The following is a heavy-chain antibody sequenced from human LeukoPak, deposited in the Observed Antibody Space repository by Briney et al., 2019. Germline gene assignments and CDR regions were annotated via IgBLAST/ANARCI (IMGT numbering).Heavy chain of an antibody. CDR2: INSDGRT. Sequence: GGSLRLSCAASGFTVSSSHLTWVRQAPGKGLEWGSLINSDGRTYYADSVRGRFTISRDNSKNTLYLQMNSLRVEDTAVFYCVRPKHSSTSWLHYGMDVWGQGTTVIVSS. CDR3: VRPKHSSTSWLHYGMDV. V-gene: IGHV3-66*04. J-gene: IGHJ6*02. CDR1: GFTVSSSH. D-gene: IGHD2-2*01.